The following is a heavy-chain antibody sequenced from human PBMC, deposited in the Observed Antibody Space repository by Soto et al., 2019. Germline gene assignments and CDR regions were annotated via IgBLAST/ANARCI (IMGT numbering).Heavy chain of an antibody. CDR1: GFTFSSYE. CDR2: ISSSGSTI. J-gene: IGHJ6*02. V-gene: IGHV3-48*03. D-gene: IGHD6-13*01. CDR3: ARDQEAGSFFPYHYGMDV. Sequence: GGSLRLSCATSGFTFSSYEMNWVRQAPGKGLEWVSYISSSGSTIYYADSVKGRFTISRDNAKNSLYLQMDSLRAEDTAVYYCARDQEAGSFFPYHYGMDVWGQGTTVTVSS.